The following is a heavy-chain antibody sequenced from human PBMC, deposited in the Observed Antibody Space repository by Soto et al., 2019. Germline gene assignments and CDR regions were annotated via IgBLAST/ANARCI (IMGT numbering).Heavy chain of an antibody. Sequence: PGGSLRLSCAASGFTFSSYAMSWVRQAPGKGLEWVSAISGSGGSTYYADSVKGRFTISRDNSKNTLYLQMNSLRAEDTAVYYCAKDGWYSYGDYYYGMDLWGQATTVTVSS. V-gene: IGHV3-23*01. J-gene: IGHJ6*02. CDR1: GFTFSSYA. CDR2: ISGSGGST. D-gene: IGHD5-18*01. CDR3: AKDGWYSYGDYYYGMDL.